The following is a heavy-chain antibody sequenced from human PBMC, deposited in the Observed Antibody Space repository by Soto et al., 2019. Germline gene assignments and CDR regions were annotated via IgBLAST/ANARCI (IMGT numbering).Heavy chain of an antibody. CDR2: ISAYNGNT. D-gene: IGHD2-15*01. CDR3: ARFSGGSYNTYYFYYGMDV. J-gene: IGHJ6*02. CDR1: GYTFTSYV. V-gene: IGHV1-18*04. Sequence: GASVKVSCKASGYTFTSYVISWVRQAPGQGLDWMGWISAYNGNTKYAQDVQGRVTMTTDTSTSTAYMELRSLRSDDTAMYYCARFSGGSYNTYYFYYGMDVWGQGTTVTVSS.